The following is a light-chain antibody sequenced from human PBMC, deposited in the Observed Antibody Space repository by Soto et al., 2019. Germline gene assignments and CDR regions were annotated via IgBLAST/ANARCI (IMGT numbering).Light chain of an antibody. CDR1: QSINSW. CDR3: QQYARNPLT. CDR2: RAS. Sequence: DIQMTQSPSTLSASVGDRVTITCRASQSINSWLAWYQQKPGKAPKLLIYRASNLQSGVPSRFSGSGSGTEFTLTISSLQPDDFATYYCQQYARNPLTFGGGTKVDIK. V-gene: IGKV1-5*03. J-gene: IGKJ4*01.